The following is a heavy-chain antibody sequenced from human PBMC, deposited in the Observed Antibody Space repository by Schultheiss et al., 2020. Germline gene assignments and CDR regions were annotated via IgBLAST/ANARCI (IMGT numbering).Heavy chain of an antibody. CDR1: GFTFSDEY. J-gene: IGHJ4*02. Sequence: GESLKISCVGSGFTFSDEYMTWLRQTPGKGPEWVSYISPSAHDINYADSVRGRFAISRDNAKNSAYLQMNSLKPEDTAVYYCARASGSCSGGSCYALDYWGQGTLVTVSS. D-gene: IGHD2-15*01. CDR3: ARASGSCSGGSCYALDY. CDR2: ISPSAHDI. V-gene: IGHV3-11*01.